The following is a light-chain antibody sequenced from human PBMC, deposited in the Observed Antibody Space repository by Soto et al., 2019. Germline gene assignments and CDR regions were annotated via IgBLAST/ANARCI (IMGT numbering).Light chain of an antibody. V-gene: IGKV3-15*01. CDR2: GAS. CDR1: QSISDA. CDR3: QQYNNWPWT. Sequence: EIVMTQSPATLSVSPGGRATLSCRASQSISDALAWYQQKPGQAPRLLIHGASTRATGFPARFSGSGSGTDFTLTISSLQSEDFAVYYCQQYNNWPWTFGQGTKVDSK. J-gene: IGKJ1*01.